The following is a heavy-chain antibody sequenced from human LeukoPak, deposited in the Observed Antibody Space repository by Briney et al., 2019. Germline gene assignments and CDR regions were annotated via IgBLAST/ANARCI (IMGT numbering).Heavy chain of an antibody. CDR1: GGSISSYY. D-gene: IGHD5-18*01. V-gene: IGHV4-59*01. CDR3: ARLLIDSSPNYYYYYMDV. J-gene: IGHJ6*03. Sequence: PSETLSLTCTVSGGSISSYYWSWIRQPPGKGLEWIGYIYYSGSTNYNPSLKSRVTISVDTSKNQFSLKLSSVTAADTAVYYCARLLIDSSPNYYYYYMDVWGKGTTVTVSS. CDR2: IYYSGST.